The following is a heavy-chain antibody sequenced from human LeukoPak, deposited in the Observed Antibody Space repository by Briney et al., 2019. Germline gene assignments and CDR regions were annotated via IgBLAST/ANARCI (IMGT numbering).Heavy chain of an antibody. D-gene: IGHD3-10*01. J-gene: IGHJ4*02. CDR1: GGSISSTSYY. Sequence: SETLSLTCTVSGGSISSTSYYWGWIRQPPGKGLEWIGNIYYSGNTYYNPSLKSRITISVDTSQNQFSLKLSSVTAADTAVYYCARRGRPRGQIGEYFDYWGQGTLVTVSS. CDR2: IYYSGNT. V-gene: IGHV4-39*01. CDR3: ARRGRPRGQIGEYFDY.